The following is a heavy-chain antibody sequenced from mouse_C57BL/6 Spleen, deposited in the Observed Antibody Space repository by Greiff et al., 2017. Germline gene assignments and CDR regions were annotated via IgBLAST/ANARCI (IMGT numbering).Heavy chain of an antibody. CDR1: SYTFTDYE. CDR3: TRGADSWFAC. J-gene: IGHJ3*01. CDR2: IDPETGGT. Sequence: QVQLQQSGAELVRPGASVTLSCKASSYTFTDYEMHWVKQTPVHGLEWIGAIDPETGGTAYNQKFKGKATLTADKSSSTAYMELRILTSEDSAVYYCTRGADSWFACWGQGTLVTVSA. V-gene: IGHV1-15*01.